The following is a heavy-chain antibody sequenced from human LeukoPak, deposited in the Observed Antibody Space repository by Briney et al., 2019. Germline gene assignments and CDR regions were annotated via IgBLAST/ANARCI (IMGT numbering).Heavy chain of an antibody. CDR2: IKQDGSEK. Sequence: PGGSLRLSCAASGFTFSSYWMSWVRQAPGKGLEWVANIKQDGSEKYYVDSVKGRFTISRDNAKNSLYLQMNSLRAEDTAVYYCARDPNYYDSSGYYGPLDDYWGQGTLVTVSS. J-gene: IGHJ4*02. CDR1: GFTFSSYW. D-gene: IGHD3-22*01. CDR3: ARDPNYYDSSGYYGPLDDY. V-gene: IGHV3-7*01.